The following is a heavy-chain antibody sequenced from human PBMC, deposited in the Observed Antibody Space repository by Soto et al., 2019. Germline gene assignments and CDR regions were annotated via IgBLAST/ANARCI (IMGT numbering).Heavy chain of an antibody. V-gene: IGHV1-24*01. D-gene: IGHD3-10*01. Sequence: ASVKVSCKVSGYTLTELSMHWVRQAPGKGLEWMGGFDPEDGETIYAQKFQGRVTMTEDTSTDTAYMELSSLRSEDTAVYYCAXGDPFYYGAGGTDAFDIWGQGTMVTVSS. CDR3: AXGDPFYYGAGGTDAFDI. CDR2: FDPEDGET. CDR1: GYTLTELS. J-gene: IGHJ3*02.